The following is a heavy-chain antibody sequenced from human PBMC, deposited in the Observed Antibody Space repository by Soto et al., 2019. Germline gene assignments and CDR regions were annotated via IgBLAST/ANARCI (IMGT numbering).Heavy chain of an antibody. Sequence: VQLVESGGGVVQPGRSLRLSCAASGFTFSDYAMHWVRQAPGKGLEWVSVVSHDGRNTHYADSVKGRFTISRDSSKNTVSLEMTSLRAEDTAVYYSAKGGRQWLVTSDFNYWGQGALVTVSS. CDR3: AKGGRQWLVTSDFNY. CDR1: GFTFSDYA. D-gene: IGHD6-19*01. J-gene: IGHJ4*02. V-gene: IGHV3-30*18. CDR2: VSHDGRNT.